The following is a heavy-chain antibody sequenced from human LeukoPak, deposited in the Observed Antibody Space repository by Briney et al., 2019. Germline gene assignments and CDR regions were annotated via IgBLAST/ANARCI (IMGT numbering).Heavy chain of an antibody. D-gene: IGHD3-3*01. CDR1: GFTFSNYA. J-gene: IGHJ4*02. Sequence: PGGSLRLSCAASGFTFSNYAMHWVRQAPGKGLEYVSAISSNGGGTDYANSVKGRFTISRDNSKNTLYLQMGSLRAEDMAVYYCARDVTLFGQGPFDYWGQGTLVTVSS. CDR3: ARDVTLFGQGPFDY. V-gene: IGHV3-64*01. CDR2: ISSNGGGT.